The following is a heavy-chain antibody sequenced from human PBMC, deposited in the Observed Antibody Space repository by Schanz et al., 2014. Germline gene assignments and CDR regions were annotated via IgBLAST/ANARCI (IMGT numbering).Heavy chain of an antibody. J-gene: IGHJ6*02. CDR3: AKEGGTVTYSYYGLDV. CDR1: RLTFNNAW. D-gene: IGHD4-17*01. V-gene: IGHV3-23*04. Sequence: EVQLVESGGGLVKPGGSLKLSCAASRLTFNNAWMHWVRQAPGKGLEWVSSISGSAGTTYSADSVMGRFTISRDNSKNTLYLQMQSLRVEDTAVYFCAKEGGTVTYSYYGLDVWGQGTTVTVSS. CDR2: ISGSAGTT.